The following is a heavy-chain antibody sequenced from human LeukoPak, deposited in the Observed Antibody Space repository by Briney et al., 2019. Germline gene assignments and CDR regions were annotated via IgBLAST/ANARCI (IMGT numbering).Heavy chain of an antibody. V-gene: IGHV3-23*01. CDR3: ATPQGYYYDSSGFPLDY. CDR2: ISGSGINT. CDR1: GFTFNESL. J-gene: IGHJ4*02. Sequence: GGSLRLSCAASGFTFNESLITWVRQGPGKGLEWVSAISGSGINTYYADSVKGRFTISRDNSKNTLYLQMNSLRAEDTAVYYCATPQGYYYDSSGFPLDYWGQGTLVTVSS. D-gene: IGHD3-22*01.